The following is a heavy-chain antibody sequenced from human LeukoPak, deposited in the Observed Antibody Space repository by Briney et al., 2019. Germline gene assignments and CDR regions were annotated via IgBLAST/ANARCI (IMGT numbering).Heavy chain of an antibody. CDR1: GYTFTSYY. Sequence: ASVKVSCKASGYTFTSYYMHWVRQAPGQGLEWMGIINPSGGSTSYAQKFQGRVTMTRDTSTSTVCMELSSLRSEDTAVYYCARPGSSWYGAFDIWGQGTMVTVSS. CDR2: INPSGGST. J-gene: IGHJ3*02. CDR3: ARPGSSWYGAFDI. D-gene: IGHD6-13*01. V-gene: IGHV1-46*01.